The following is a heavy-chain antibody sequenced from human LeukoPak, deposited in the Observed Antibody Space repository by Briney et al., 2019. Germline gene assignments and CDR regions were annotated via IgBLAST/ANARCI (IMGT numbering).Heavy chain of an antibody. V-gene: IGHV3-23*01. CDR3: AKDLGSSGWYIDY. Sequence: GGSLRLSCAASGFTFSTYGVYWVRQAPGKGLEWVSSNSGGSSYYADSVKGRFTISRDNSKNTLYLQMNSLRAEDAAVYYCAKDLGSSGWYIDYWGQGTLVTVSS. J-gene: IGHJ4*02. CDR2: NSGGSS. D-gene: IGHD6-19*01. CDR1: GFTFSTYG.